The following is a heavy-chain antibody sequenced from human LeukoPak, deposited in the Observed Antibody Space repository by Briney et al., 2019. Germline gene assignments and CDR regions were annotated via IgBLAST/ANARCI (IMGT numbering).Heavy chain of an antibody. D-gene: IGHD3-22*01. CDR3: AHRKNYYDSSVFDY. Sequence: SGPTLVNPTQALTLTCTFSGFSLNTRGVGVGWIRQPPGRALEWLALIYWDDDRHYSPSLKSRLTITKDTSKNQVVLTMTNMDPVDTATYYCAHRKNYYDSSVFDYWGQGTLVTVSS. CDR1: GFSLNTRGVG. J-gene: IGHJ4*02. V-gene: IGHV2-5*02. CDR2: IYWDDDR.